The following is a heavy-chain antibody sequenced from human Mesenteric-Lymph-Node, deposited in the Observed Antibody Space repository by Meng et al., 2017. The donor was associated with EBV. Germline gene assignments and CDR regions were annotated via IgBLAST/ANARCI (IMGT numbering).Heavy chain of an antibody. CDR1: GASVSSGSKY. D-gene: IGHD5-12*01. CDR3: ARDLGYSGYYPAY. CDR2: MYYSGIT. J-gene: IGHJ4*02. Sequence: VPLRDPGPGPGERPKTLSLPCIVSGASVSSGSKYLGWIRQSPGKGLEWIGYMYYSGITKYNPSLKSRVTISVDTAKNQFSLKLSSVTAADTALYYCARDLGYSGYYPAYWGQGTLVTVSS. V-gene: IGHV4-61*01.